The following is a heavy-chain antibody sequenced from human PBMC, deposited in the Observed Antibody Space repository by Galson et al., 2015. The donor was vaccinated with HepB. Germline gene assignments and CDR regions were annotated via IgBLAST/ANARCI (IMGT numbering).Heavy chain of an antibody. CDR2: IYSGGDT. Sequence: SLRLSCAASGFTVSANYMTWVRQSPGKGLEWVSLIYSGGDTFYADSVKGRFTISRDNSKNTLFLQMNSLRAEDAAVYYCARLSNSGWPTLDYWGQGTLVAVSS. D-gene: IGHD6-19*01. J-gene: IGHJ4*02. V-gene: IGHV3-53*01. CDR1: GFTVSANY. CDR3: ARLSNSGWPTLDY.